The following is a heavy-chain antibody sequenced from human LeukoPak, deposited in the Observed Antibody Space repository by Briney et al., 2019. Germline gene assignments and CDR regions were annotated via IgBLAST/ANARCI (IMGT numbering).Heavy chain of an antibody. CDR3: ATYLGVTAAFDI. Sequence: PGGSLRLSCGASGFTFDDYWMSWVRQAPGQGLEWVANINQDGSEKYYLDSAKGRFTISRDNARNSLYLQVNSLRVEDTAVYYCATYLGVTAAFDIWGLGTTVTVSP. CDR1: GFTFDDYW. J-gene: IGHJ3*02. D-gene: IGHD3-10*01. CDR2: INQDGSEK. V-gene: IGHV3-7*03.